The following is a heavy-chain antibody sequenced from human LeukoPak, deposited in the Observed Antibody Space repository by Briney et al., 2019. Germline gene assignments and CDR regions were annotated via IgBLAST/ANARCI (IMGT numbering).Heavy chain of an antibody. CDR1: GFTFSTYG. Sequence: GSLRLSCAASGFTFSTYGMGWVRQPPGKGLEWIGEINHSGSTNYNPSLKSRVTISVDTSKNQFSLKLSSVTAADTAVYYCARHPTRRTYPDDYVWGSYRSRYYFDYWGQGTLVTVSS. V-gene: IGHV4-34*01. CDR3: ARHPTRRTYPDDYVWGSYRSRYYFDY. CDR2: INHSGST. D-gene: IGHD3-16*02. J-gene: IGHJ4*02.